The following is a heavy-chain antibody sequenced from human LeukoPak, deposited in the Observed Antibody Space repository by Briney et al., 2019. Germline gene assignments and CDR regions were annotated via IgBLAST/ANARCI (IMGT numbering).Heavy chain of an antibody. V-gene: IGHV1-18*01. CDR1: GYTFRNYG. D-gene: IGHD6-6*01. CDR3: ARDRSDSSSSRGDFDY. CDR2: INVRNGNT. Sequence: GASVKVSCKASGYTFRNYGISWVRQAPGQGLEWMGWINVRNGNTNYAQKVQGRVTMTRDTSTSTVYMELSSLRSEDTAVYYCARDRSDSSSSRGDFDYWGQGTLVTVSS. J-gene: IGHJ4*02.